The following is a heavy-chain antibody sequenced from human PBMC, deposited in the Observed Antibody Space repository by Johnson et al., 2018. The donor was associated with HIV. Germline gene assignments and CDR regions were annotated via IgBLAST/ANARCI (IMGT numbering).Heavy chain of an antibody. CDR1: RFTFSSYG. V-gene: IGHV3-30*03. CDR2: ISYDGANK. J-gene: IGHJ3*02. CDR3: ARARLLWFRELWPHDAFDI. Sequence: QVQLVESGGGVVQPGRSLRLSCVASRFTFSSYGMHWVRQAPGKGLEWVAVISYDGANKYYADSVQGRFTISRDNSKHTLYLQMNSLRAENTAVYYCARARLLWFRELWPHDAFDIWGQGTKVTVSS. D-gene: IGHD3-10*01.